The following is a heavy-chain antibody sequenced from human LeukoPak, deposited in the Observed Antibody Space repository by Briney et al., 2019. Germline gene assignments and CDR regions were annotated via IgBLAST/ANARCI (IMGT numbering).Heavy chain of an antibody. D-gene: IGHD2-15*01. V-gene: IGHV4-34*01. CDR2: INHSGST. J-gene: IGHJ5*02. Sequence: SETLSLTCAVYGGSFSGYYWSWIRQPPGKGLEWIGEINHSGSTNYNPSLKSRVTISVDTFKNQFSLKLSSVTAADTAVYYCARGRVGYCSGGSCYSRKAYWFDPWGQGTLVTVSS. CDR3: ARGRVGYCSGGSCYSRKAYWFDP. CDR1: GGSFSGYY.